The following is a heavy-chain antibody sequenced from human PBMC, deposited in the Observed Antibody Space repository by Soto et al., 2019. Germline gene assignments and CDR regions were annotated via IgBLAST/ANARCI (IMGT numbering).Heavy chain of an antibody. D-gene: IGHD3-10*01. CDR2: VSGYNGNT. Sequence: QVQLVQSGGEVKKPGASVKVSCKPSGYTFTTSGVIWVRQAPGQGLEWMGWVSGYNGNTKYEEKFKDRGTMTTDTSTSTAYLELRSLRPDDTAVYYCARAGERPYYYYGMDVWGQGTTVIFSS. J-gene: IGHJ6*02. CDR1: GYTFTTSG. CDR3: ARAGERPYYYYGMDV. V-gene: IGHV1-18*01.